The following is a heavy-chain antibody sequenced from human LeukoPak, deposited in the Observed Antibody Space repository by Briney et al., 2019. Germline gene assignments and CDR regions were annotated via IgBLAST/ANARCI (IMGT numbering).Heavy chain of an antibody. CDR3: AREGKSAWRTFYYGSGSLTNFDY. Sequence: SETLSLTCTVSGGSISSSSYYWGWIRQPPGKGLEWIGSIYYSGSTYYNPSLKSRVTISVDTSKNQFSLQLNSVTPEDTAVYYCAREGKSAWRTFYYGSGSLTNFDYWGQGTLVTVSS. V-gene: IGHV4-39*07. CDR1: GGSISSSSYY. CDR2: IYYSGST. D-gene: IGHD3-10*01. J-gene: IGHJ4*02.